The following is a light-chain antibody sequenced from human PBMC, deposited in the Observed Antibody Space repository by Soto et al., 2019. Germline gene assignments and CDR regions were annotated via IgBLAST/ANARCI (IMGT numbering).Light chain of an antibody. J-gene: IGLJ3*02. CDR1: SSDVGAYKY. CDR2: EVT. Sequence: QSALTQPPSASGSPGQSVTISCTGTSSDVGAYKYVSWYQQYPGKAPKLMIYEVTQRPSGVPDRFSGSKSGNTASLTVSGLQAEDEAEYYCTSYVGNDIWVFGGGTKVTVL. V-gene: IGLV2-8*01. CDR3: TSYVGNDIWV.